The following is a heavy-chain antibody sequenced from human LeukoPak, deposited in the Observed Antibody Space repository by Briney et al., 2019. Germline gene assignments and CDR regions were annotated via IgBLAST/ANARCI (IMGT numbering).Heavy chain of an antibody. CDR1: GFTFSSYA. Sequence: GGSLRLSCAASGFTFSSYAMSWVSQAPGKGVEWVSAISGSGGSTNYGDSGKGRFTISRDKSKNTLYLQMNSLRAEDTAVYYCAKQQGYYGSYYCDYWGQGTLVTVSS. CDR3: AKQQGYYGSYYCDY. CDR2: ISGSGGST. D-gene: IGHD3-10*01. J-gene: IGHJ4*02. V-gene: IGHV3-23*02.